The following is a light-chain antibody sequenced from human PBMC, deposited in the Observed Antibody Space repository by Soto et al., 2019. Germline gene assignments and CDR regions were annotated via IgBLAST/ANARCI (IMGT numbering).Light chain of an antibody. CDR3: TSYAGGNNV. V-gene: IGLV2-8*01. J-gene: IGLJ1*01. Sequence: QSVLTQPPSASGSPGQSVTISCTGTSSDVGGYNYVSWYQQHPGNVPKLMVYEVNKRPSGVPDRFSGSKSGNTASLTVSGLQAEDEADYYCTSYAGGNNVFGTGTKLPVL. CDR1: SSDVGGYNY. CDR2: EVN.